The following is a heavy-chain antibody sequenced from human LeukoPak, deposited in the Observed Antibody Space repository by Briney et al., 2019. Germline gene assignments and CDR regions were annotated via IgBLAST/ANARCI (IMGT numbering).Heavy chain of an antibody. CDR3: AKDRSIGTYYTFDS. J-gene: IGHJ4*02. CDR1: GFTFSSYG. V-gene: IGHV3-30*02. CDR2: IRYDGSNK. D-gene: IGHD1-26*01. Sequence: GGSLRLSCAASGFTFSSYGMHWVRQDPGKGLEWVAFIRYDGSNKYYADSVKDRFTISRDNSKNTLYLQMNSLRAEDTAVYYCAKDRSIGTYYTFDSWGQGTLVTVSS.